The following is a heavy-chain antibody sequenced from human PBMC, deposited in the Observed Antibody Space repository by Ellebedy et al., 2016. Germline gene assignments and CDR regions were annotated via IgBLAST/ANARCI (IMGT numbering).Heavy chain of an antibody. D-gene: IGHD6-19*01. V-gene: IGHV3-33*01. Sequence: GESLKISXAASGFTFSSYGMHWVRQAPGKGLEWVAVIWYDGSNKYYADSVKGRFTISRDNSKNTLYLQMNSLRAEDTAVYYCARDFYSSGWGGDYWGQGTLVTVSS. CDR1: GFTFSSYG. J-gene: IGHJ4*02. CDR2: IWYDGSNK. CDR3: ARDFYSSGWGGDY.